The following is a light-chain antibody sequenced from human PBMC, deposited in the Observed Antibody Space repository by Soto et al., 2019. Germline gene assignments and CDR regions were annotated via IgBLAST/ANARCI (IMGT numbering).Light chain of an antibody. J-gene: IGLJ1*01. CDR3: GTWDNSLSGENV. CDR2: DNN. CDR1: SFNIGSNY. V-gene: IGLV1-51*01. Sequence: SVLTQPPSVSAAPGQKVTISCSGSSFNIGSNYVSWYQQVPGTAPKLLIYDNNKRPSGIPDRFSGSKSGTSATLAITGLQTADEADYYCGTWDNSLSGENVFGTGTKVTVL.